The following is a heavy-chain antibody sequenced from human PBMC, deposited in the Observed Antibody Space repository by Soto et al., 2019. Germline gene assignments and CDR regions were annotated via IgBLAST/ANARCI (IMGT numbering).Heavy chain of an antibody. CDR3: ARVYDGYVRRRSWYFAL. J-gene: IGHJ2*01. CDR1: GDSISSSYW. V-gene: IGHV4-4*02. D-gene: IGHD5-12*01. Sequence: QVQLQESGPGLVKPSGTLSLTCAVFGDSISSSYWWSWVRQPPGKGLEWIGQINHRGSTNYNPALKSRVIMSVDKSQDQVSLDLTSLPAADTAVHYCARVYDGYVRRRSWYFALWGRGTLVIVSS. CDR2: INHRGST.